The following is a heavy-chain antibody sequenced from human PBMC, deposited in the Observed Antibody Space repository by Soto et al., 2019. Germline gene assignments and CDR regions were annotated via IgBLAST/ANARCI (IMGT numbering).Heavy chain of an antibody. CDR1: GYTFTHYF. J-gene: IGHJ4*02. D-gene: IGHD6-6*01. Sequence: QVRLMQSGPEVRRPGASVTVSCKASGYTFTHYFIHWVRRAPGQGLEWMGYINPKSGDTHYSQTVPGRVSMTRDTSTDTANMGLSSLKSDDTSVYFCARVTGHKSSRGDFWGQGTAITVSS. V-gene: IGHV1-2*02. CDR3: ARVTGHKSSRGDF. CDR2: INPKSGDT.